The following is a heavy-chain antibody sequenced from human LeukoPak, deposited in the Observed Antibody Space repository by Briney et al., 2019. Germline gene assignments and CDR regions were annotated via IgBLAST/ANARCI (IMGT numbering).Heavy chain of an antibody. Sequence: SETLSLTCAVYGGSFSGYYWSWMRQPPGKGLAWIGEINHSGSTNYNPSLKSRVTISVDTSKNQFSLKLSSVTAADTAVYYCARHGLGSTCYYSSGWCWDWFDPWGQGTLVTVSS. D-gene: IGHD6-19*01. CDR1: GGSFSGYY. V-gene: IGHV4-34*01. J-gene: IGHJ5*02. CDR3: ARHGLGSTCYYSSGWCWDWFDP. CDR2: INHSGST.